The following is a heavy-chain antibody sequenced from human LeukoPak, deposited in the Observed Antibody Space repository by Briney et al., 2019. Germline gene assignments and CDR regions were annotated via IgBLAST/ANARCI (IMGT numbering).Heavy chain of an antibody. CDR3: ARGGVVPAARKGHWFDP. V-gene: IGHV3-21*01. CDR1: GFTFSSYS. Sequence: KTGGSLRLSCAASGFTFSSYSMNWVRQAPGKGLEWISSISSSSSYIYYADSVKGRFTISRDNAKNSLYLQMNSLRAEDTAVYYCARGGVVPAARKGHWFDPWGQGTLVTVSS. CDR2: ISSSSSYI. J-gene: IGHJ5*02. D-gene: IGHD2-2*01.